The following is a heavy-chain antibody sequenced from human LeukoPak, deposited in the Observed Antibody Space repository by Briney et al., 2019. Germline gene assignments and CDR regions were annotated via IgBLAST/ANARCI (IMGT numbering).Heavy chain of an antibody. CDR1: GFTFSSYA. V-gene: IGHV3-64*01. D-gene: IGHD6-19*01. CDR2: ISSNGGST. Sequence: GGSLRLSCAASGFTFSSYAMHWVRQAPGKGLEYVSAISSNGGSTYYANSVKGRFTISRDNSKNTLYLQMNSLRAEDTAVYYCAKDLSSGWPDAFDIWGQGTMVTVSS. J-gene: IGHJ3*02. CDR3: AKDLSSGWPDAFDI.